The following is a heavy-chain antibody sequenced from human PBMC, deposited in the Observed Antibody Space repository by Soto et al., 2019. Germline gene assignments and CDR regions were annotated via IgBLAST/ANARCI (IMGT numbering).Heavy chain of an antibody. CDR1: GYTFTRYA. CDR3: ARDETD. Sequence: QVQLVQSGAEVKKPGASVKVSCKASGYTFTRYALHWVRQAPGQRLEWMGWINAGNGNTKYSQKLQGRVTITRDTSASTAYMELSSLRLADTAVYYCARDETDWGQGTLVTVSS. V-gene: IGHV1-3*01. J-gene: IGHJ4*02. CDR2: INAGNGNT.